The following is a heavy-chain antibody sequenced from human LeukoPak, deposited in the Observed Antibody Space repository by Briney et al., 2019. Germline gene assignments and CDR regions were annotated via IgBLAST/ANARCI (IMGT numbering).Heavy chain of an antibody. CDR2: ISCGGGST. J-gene: IGHJ4*02. CDR1: GFTFSSYA. CDR3: ARGYSSGWYDY. Sequence: GGSLRLSRAASGFTFSSYAMSWVRQAPGKGLEWVSHISCGGGSTYYANSVKGRFSISRDNSKNTLDLQMNRLRAEDTAVYYWARGYSSGWYDYWGQGTLVTVSS. V-gene: IGHV3-23*01. D-gene: IGHD6-19*01.